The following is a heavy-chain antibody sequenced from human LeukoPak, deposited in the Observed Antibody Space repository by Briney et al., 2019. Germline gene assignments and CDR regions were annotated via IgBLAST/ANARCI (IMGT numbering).Heavy chain of an antibody. CDR2: IRYDGSNK. Sequence: GGSLRLSCAASGFTFSSYGMHWVRQAPGKGLEWVAFIRYDGSNKYYADSVKGRFTISRDNSKNTLYLQMNSLRAEDTAVYYCAKPELLWFGESNYDYWGQGTLVTVSS. V-gene: IGHV3-30*02. D-gene: IGHD3-10*01. J-gene: IGHJ4*02. CDR3: AKPELLWFGESNYDY. CDR1: GFTFSSYG.